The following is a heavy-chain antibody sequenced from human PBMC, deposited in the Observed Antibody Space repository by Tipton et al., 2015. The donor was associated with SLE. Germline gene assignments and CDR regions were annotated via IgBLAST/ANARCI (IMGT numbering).Heavy chain of an antibody. CDR1: GGSISSSSYH. Sequence: TLSLTCTVSGGSISSSSYHWGWVRQPPGKGLVWLGCIYYTGRTYYNSALKRRVTISIDMSKNQFSLKLSSVTAADTAVYYCARRHYYENSGYHSDWFDPWGHGTLVTVRS. CDR2: IYYTGRT. D-gene: IGHD3-22*01. V-gene: IGHV4-39*07. CDR3: ARRHYYENSGYHSDWFDP. J-gene: IGHJ5*02.